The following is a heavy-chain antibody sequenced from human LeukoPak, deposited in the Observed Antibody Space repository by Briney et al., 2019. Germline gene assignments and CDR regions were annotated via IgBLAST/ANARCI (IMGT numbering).Heavy chain of an antibody. CDR3: ARVKYRGHSGYDKRGDFDY. D-gene: IGHD5-12*01. V-gene: IGHV1-69*04. CDR1: GGTFSSYA. CDR2: IIPILGIA. J-gene: IGHJ4*02. Sequence: EASVKVSCKASGGTFSSYAISWVRQAPGQGLEWMGRIIPILGIANYAQKFQGRVTITADKSTSTAYMELSSLRSEDTAVYYCARVKYRGHSGYDKRGDFDYWGQGTLVTVSS.